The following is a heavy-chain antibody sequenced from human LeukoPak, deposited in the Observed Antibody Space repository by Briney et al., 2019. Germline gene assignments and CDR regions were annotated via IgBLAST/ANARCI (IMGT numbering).Heavy chain of an antibody. V-gene: IGHV3-21*01. CDR3: ARELGYCSSTSCPPLGY. CDR1: GFTFSSYS. CDR2: ISSSSSYI. D-gene: IGHD2-2*01. Sequence: PGGSLRLSCAASGFTFSSYSMNWVRQAPGKGLEWVSSISSSSSYIYYADSVKGRFTISRDNAKNSLYLQMNSLRAEDTAVYYCARELGYCSSTSCPPLGYWGQGTLVTVSS. J-gene: IGHJ4*02.